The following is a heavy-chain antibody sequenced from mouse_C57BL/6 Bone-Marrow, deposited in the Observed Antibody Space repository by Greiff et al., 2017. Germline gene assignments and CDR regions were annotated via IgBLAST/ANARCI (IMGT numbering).Heavy chain of an antibody. CDR2: IDPSDSYT. CDR3: ASPGAWFAY. J-gene: IGHJ3*01. D-gene: IGHD4-1*01. Sequence: QLQQPGAELVKPGASVKLSCKASGYTFTSYWMQWVKQRPGQGLEWIGEIDPSDSYTNYNQKFKGKATLTVDTSSSTAYMQLSSLTSEDSAVYYCASPGAWFAYWGQGTLVTVSA. V-gene: IGHV1-50*01. CDR1: GYTFTSYW.